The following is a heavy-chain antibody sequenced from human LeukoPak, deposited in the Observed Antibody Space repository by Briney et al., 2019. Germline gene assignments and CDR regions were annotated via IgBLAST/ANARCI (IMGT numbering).Heavy chain of an antibody. CDR2: IYYSGST. CDR1: GGSISSGDYY. CDR3: ARDRPDYYDSSGYYQA. Sequence: SETLSLTCTVSGGSISSGDYYWSWIRQPPGKGLEWIGYIYYSGSTYYNPSLKSRVTISVDTSKNQFPLKLSSVTAADTAVYYCARDRPDYYDSSGYYQAWGQGTLVTVYS. D-gene: IGHD3-22*01. J-gene: IGHJ4*02. V-gene: IGHV4-30-4*01.